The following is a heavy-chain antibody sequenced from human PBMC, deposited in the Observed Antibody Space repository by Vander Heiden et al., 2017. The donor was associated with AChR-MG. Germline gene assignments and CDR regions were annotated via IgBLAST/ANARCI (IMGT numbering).Heavy chain of an antibody. CDR1: GLPFSSYA. CDR2: ISGSGGST. D-gene: IGHD3-22*01. J-gene: IGHJ4*02. V-gene: IGHV3-23*01. Sequence: EVQLLESGGGLVQPGGSLRLYCAASGLPFSSYAMSWVRQAPGKGLEWVSAISGSGGSTYYADSVKGRFTISRDNSKNTLYLQMNSLRAEDTAVYYCAKRWDYYDSSGYYFRGYFDYWGQGTLVTVSS. CDR3: AKRWDYYDSSGYYFRGYFDY.